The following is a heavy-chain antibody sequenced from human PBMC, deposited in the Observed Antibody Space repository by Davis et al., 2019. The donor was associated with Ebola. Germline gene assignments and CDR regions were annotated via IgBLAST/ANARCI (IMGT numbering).Heavy chain of an antibody. CDR2: IYYSGST. CDR3: AREGGYCSGGSCYSGGWFDP. CDR1: GYSISSGYY. Sequence: MPSETLSLTCSVSGYSISSGYYWSWIRQPPGKGLEWIGYIYYSGSTNYNPSLKSRVTISVDTSKNQFSLKLSSVTAADTAVYYCAREGGYCSGGSCYSGGWFDPWGQGTLVTVSS. J-gene: IGHJ5*02. D-gene: IGHD2-15*01. V-gene: IGHV4-61*01.